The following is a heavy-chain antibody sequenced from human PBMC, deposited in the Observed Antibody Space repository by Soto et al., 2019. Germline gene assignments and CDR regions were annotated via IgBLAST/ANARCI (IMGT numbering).Heavy chain of an antibody. D-gene: IGHD4-17*01. CDR1: GYTLTELS. CDR2: FDPEDGET. Sequence: ASVKVSCKVSGYTLTELSMHWVLQAPGKGLEWMGGFDPEDGETIYAQKFQGRVTMTEDTSTDTAYMELSSLRSEDTAVYYCESLLHDCGDPGSFDYWGQGTLVTVSS. J-gene: IGHJ4*02. V-gene: IGHV1-24*01. CDR3: ESLLHDCGDPGSFDY.